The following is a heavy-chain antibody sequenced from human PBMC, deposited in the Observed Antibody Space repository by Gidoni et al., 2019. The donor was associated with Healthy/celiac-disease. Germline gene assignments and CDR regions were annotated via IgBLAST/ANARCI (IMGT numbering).Heavy chain of an antibody. CDR2: IIPILGIA. J-gene: IGHJ6*02. CDR3: ARLGMKDIVVVVAANNYYYGMDV. D-gene: IGHD2-15*01. CDR1: GGTFSSYA. V-gene: IGHV1-69*04. Sequence: QVQLVQSGAEVKKPGSSVKVASKASGGTFSSYAIRWVRQAPGQGLEWMGRIIPILGIANYAQKFQGSVTITADKSTSTAYMELSSLRSEDTAVYYCARLGMKDIVVVVAANNYYYGMDVWGQGTTVTVSS.